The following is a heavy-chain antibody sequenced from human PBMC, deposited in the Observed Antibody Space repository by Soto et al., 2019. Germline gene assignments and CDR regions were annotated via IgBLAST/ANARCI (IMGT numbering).Heavy chain of an antibody. CDR1: GFTFSDHY. CDR3: TRGKLGVEPTTRLEY. J-gene: IGHJ4*02. V-gene: IGHV3-72*01. Sequence: VGTLRLSCAASGFTFSDHYMDWVRQAPGKGLEWVGRIRNEANSYGTEYAASVTGRYTISRDDLKHSLYLEMNTLKTEDTALYYCTRGKLGVEPTTRLEYGGQGTLATVSS. D-gene: IGHD7-27*01. CDR2: IRNEANSYGT.